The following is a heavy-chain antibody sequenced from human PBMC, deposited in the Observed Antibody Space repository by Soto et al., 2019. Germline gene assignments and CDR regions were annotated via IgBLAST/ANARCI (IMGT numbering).Heavy chain of an antibody. J-gene: IGHJ6*02. CDR3: ATRDFDDPIPVAGGYYYYGMDV. CDR2: ISAYNGNT. CDR1: GYTFTSYG. D-gene: IGHD6-19*01. V-gene: IGHV1-18*04. Sequence: QVQLVQSGAEVKKPGASVKVSCKASGYTFTSYGISWVRQAPGQGLEWMGGISAYNGNTNYAQKLQGRVTMTTDTSTSTAYMELRSLRSDDTAVYYCATRDFDDPIPVAGGYYYYGMDVWGQGTTVTVSS.